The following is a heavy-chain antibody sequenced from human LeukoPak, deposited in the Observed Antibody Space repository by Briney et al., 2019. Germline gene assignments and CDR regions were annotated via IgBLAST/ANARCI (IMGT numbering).Heavy chain of an antibody. CDR2: IWYDGSNK. J-gene: IGHJ4*02. CDR1: GFTFSSYG. D-gene: IGHD1-26*01. Sequence: GRSLRLSCAASGFTFSSYGMHWVRQAPGKGLEWVTVIWYDGSNKYYADSVKGRFTISRDNSKNTLYLQMNSLRAEDTAVYYCARAPTSGSYYMDYWGQGTLVTVSS. CDR3: ARAPTSGSYYMDY. V-gene: IGHV3-33*01.